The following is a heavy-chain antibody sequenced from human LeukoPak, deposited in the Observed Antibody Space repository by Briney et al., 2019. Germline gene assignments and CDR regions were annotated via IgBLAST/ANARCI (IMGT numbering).Heavy chain of an antibody. Sequence: GASVKVSCKASGYTFTSYGISWVRQAPGQGLEWMGWISAYNGNTNYAQKLQGRVTMTTDTSTSTAYMELRSLRSDDTAVYYCARDGRGDYYDSSGYYYGGGFDYWGQGTLVTVSS. CDR3: ARDGRGDYYDSSGYYYGGGFDY. V-gene: IGHV1-18*01. D-gene: IGHD3-22*01. CDR2: ISAYNGNT. J-gene: IGHJ4*02. CDR1: GYTFTSYG.